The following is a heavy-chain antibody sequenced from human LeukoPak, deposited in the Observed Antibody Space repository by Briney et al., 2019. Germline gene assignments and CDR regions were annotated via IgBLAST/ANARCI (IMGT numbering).Heavy chain of an antibody. CDR3: ARQVGIVVVPAAINY. CDR2: IYYSGST. Sequence: SETLSLTCTVSGGSISSSSYYWGWIRQPPGQGLEWIGSIYYSGSTYYNPSLKSRVTISVGTSKNQFSLKLSSVTAADTAVYYCARQVGIVVVPAAINYWGQGTLVTVSS. V-gene: IGHV4-39*01. D-gene: IGHD2-2*03. CDR1: GGSISSSSYY. J-gene: IGHJ4*02.